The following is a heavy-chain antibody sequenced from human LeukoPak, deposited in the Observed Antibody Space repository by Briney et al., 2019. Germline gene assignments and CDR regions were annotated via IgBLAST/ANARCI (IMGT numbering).Heavy chain of an antibody. Sequence: PSQTLSLTCAISGDSVSSDSAAWNWIRQSPTRGLEWLGRTYYRSKWYNDYAVSVKSRITINPDTSKNRFSLQLNSVAPEDTAVYYCARGIWSNYYYFDYWDQGTLVTVSS. J-gene: IGHJ4*02. V-gene: IGHV6-1*01. CDR2: TYYRSKWYN. D-gene: IGHD3-10*01. CDR3: ARGIWSNYYYFDY. CDR1: GDSVSSDSAA.